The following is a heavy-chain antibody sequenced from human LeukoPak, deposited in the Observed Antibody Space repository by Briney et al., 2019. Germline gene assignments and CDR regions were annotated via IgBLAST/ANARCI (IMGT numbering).Heavy chain of an antibody. CDR3: ARDRTVAGKDAFDI. D-gene: IGHD6-19*01. CDR2: ISYDGSNK. CDR1: GFTFSSYA. J-gene: IGHJ3*02. V-gene: IGHV3-30-3*01. Sequence: GGSLRLSCAASGFTFSSYAMRWVRQAPGKGLEWVAVISYDGSNKYYADSVKGRFTISRDNSKNTLYLQMNSLRAEDTAVYYCARDRTVAGKDAFDIWGQGTMVTVSS.